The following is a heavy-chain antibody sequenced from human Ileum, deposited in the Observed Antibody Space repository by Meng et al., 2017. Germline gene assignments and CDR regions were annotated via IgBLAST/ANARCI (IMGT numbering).Heavy chain of an antibody. V-gene: IGHV4-61*01. CDR3: ARVSSMIMVYGGSYFDY. Sequence: PGSGPGLRRPSETLSLTFDVSGGSASSASYYWGWIRQPPGKGLEWIGLIHYSGSRNYNPSLKSRVNMSVDTSKNQFSLKLSSVTAADTAVYYCARVSSMIMVYGGSYFDYWGQGTLVTVSS. CDR2: IHYSGSR. CDR1: GGSASSASYY. J-gene: IGHJ4*02. D-gene: IGHD2-8*01.